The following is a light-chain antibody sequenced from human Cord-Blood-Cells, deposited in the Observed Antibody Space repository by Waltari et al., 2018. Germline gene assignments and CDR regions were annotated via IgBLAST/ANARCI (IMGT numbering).Light chain of an antibody. V-gene: IGLV1-44*01. Sequence: QSVLTQPPSASGTPGQRVTISCSGSSSNIGSNTVNWYQQLPGTAPKLLIYSNNQRPSGYPDLFSGSKSGNSAALAISGLQSEDEADYYCAAWDDSLNGRYVFGTGTKVTVL. CDR2: SNN. J-gene: IGLJ1*01. CDR3: AAWDDSLNGRYV. CDR1: SSNIGSNT.